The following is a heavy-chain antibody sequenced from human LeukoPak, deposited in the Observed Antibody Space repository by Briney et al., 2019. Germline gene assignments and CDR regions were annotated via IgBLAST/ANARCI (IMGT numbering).Heavy chain of an antibody. CDR2: IYPGDSDT. J-gene: IGHJ4*02. Sequence: GESLKISCKGSGYSFTSYWIGWVRQMPGKGLEWMGIIYPGDSDTRYSPSFQGQVTISADKSISTAYLQWSSLKASDTAMYYCARFSRYYYDSSGHRGCFDYWGQGTLVTVSS. CDR1: GYSFTSYW. V-gene: IGHV5-51*01. D-gene: IGHD3-22*01. CDR3: ARFSRYYYDSSGHRGCFDY.